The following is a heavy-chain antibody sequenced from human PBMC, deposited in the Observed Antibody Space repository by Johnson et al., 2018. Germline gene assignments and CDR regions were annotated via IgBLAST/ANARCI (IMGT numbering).Heavy chain of an antibody. CDR3: AKDLAGTLNSRHYYYYGMDV. J-gene: IGHJ6*02. V-gene: IGHV3-66*01. D-gene: IGHD6-19*01. CDR2: IYSGGST. Sequence: EVQLLESGGGLVQPGGSLRLSCAASGFTVSSTYMSWVRQAPGKGLEWVSVIYSGGSTYYADSVKGRFTLPRDNSKNTLYLQMNSLRAEDTAVYYFAKDLAGTLNSRHYYYYGMDVWGQGTTVTVSS. CDR1: GFTVSSTY.